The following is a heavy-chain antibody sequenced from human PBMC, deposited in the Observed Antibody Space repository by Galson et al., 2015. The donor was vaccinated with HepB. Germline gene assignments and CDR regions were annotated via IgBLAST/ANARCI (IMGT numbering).Heavy chain of an antibody. CDR1: GGSISSYY. CDR2: IYTSGST. D-gene: IGHD6-13*01. Sequence: ETLSLTCTVSGGSISSYYWSWIRQPAGKGLEWIGRIYTSGSTNYNPSLKSRVTMSVDTSKNQFSLKLSSVTAADTAVYYCASEKARIAAAGSYYYYYGMDVWGQGTTVTVSS. V-gene: IGHV4-4*07. CDR3: ASEKARIAAAGSYYYYYGMDV. J-gene: IGHJ6*02.